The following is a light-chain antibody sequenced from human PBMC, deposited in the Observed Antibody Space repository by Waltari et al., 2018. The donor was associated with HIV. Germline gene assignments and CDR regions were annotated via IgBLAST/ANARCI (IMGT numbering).Light chain of an antibody. Sequence: DIQMTQSQSSLSASVGDRVTITCRASESISSYLNWYQQKPGKAPKLLIYAASSLQSGVPSRFSGSGSGTDFTLTISSLQPEDVATYYCQQSYSTPPYTFGQGTKLEIK. CDR1: ESISSY. J-gene: IGKJ2*01. CDR2: AAS. CDR3: QQSYSTPPYT. V-gene: IGKV1-39*01.